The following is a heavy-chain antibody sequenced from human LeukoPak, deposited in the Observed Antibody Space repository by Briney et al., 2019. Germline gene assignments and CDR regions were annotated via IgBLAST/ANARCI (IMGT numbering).Heavy chain of an antibody. J-gene: IGHJ6*03. CDR3: ARGGLYNWNYSDYYYYYMDV. Sequence: SETLSVTCTGSGGSISSYYWNWIRQPPGKGLEWIGYIYYSGSTNYNPSLKSRVTISVDTSKNQFSLKLSSVTAADTAVYYCARGGLYNWNYSDYYYYYMDVWGKGTTVTVSS. CDR1: GGSISSYY. V-gene: IGHV4-59*01. CDR2: IYYSGST. D-gene: IGHD1-7*01.